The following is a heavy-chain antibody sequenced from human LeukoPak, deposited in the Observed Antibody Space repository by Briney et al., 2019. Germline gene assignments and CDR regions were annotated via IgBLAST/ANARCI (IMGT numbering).Heavy chain of an antibody. CDR1: GFTFSTYA. J-gene: IGHJ4*02. Sequence: AGGSLRLSCAAAGFTFSTYAMSWVRQAPGMGLEWVSAISSSGGTTYYADSVKGRLTISRDNSKDTLYLQMTSLRADDTAVYYCAKYLWGETTVSFDYWGQGTLVTVSS. CDR3: AKYLWGETTVSFDY. CDR2: ISSSGGTT. D-gene: IGHD4-17*01. V-gene: IGHV3-23*01.